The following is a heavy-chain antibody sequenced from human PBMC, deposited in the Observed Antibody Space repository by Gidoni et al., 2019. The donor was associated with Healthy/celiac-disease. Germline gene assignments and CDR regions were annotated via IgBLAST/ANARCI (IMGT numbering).Heavy chain of an antibody. Sequence: QVTLRESGPALVKPTQTLTLTCTFSGFSLSTSGMCVSWIRQPPGKALEWLALIDWDDDKYYSTSLKTRLTISKDTSKNQVVLTMTNMDPVDTATYYCARIAPGSYSTELRYFDYWGQGTLVTVSS. D-gene: IGHD3-10*01. CDR2: IDWDDDK. CDR3: ARIAPGSYSTELRYFDY. V-gene: IGHV2-70*01. J-gene: IGHJ4*02. CDR1: GFSLSTSGMC.